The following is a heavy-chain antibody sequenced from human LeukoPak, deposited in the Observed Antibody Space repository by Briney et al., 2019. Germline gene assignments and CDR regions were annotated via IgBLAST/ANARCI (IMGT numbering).Heavy chain of an antibody. J-gene: IGHJ6*03. CDR3: AKDPRGSYSRDYYYYMDV. D-gene: IGHD1-26*01. Sequence: GGSLRLSCAASVFTFSSYGRHWVRQAPGKGLEWVAVIWYDGSNKYYADSVKGRFTISRDNSKNKLYLQMNSLRAEDAAVYYCAKDPRGSYSRDYYYYMDVWGKGTTVTVSS. CDR2: IWYDGSNK. V-gene: IGHV3-33*06. CDR1: VFTFSSYG.